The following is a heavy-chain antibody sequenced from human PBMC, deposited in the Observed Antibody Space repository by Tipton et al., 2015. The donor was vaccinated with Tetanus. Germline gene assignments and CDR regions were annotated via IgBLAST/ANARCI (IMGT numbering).Heavy chain of an antibody. D-gene: IGHD4-23*01. CDR3: ATMTPVDWYFDL. V-gene: IGHV4-39*07. CDR2: IYSYSGST. CDR1: GDSIRSGTYY. Sequence: LRLSCTVSGDSIRSGTYYWNWIRQSPGKGLEWIGNIYSYSGSTFQNPSLNSRVTISLDTSKNQLSLKLTSVTAADTAVYYCATMTPVDWYFDLWGRGTLVTVSS. J-gene: IGHJ2*01.